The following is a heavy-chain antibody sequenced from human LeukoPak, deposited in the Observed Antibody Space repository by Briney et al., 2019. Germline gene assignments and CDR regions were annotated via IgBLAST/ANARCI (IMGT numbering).Heavy chain of an antibody. Sequence: GGSLRLSCAASGFTFSSYGMHWVRQAPGKGLEWVAFIRYDGSNKYYADSVKGRFTISRDNSKNTLYLQMNSLRAEDTAVYYCAKEVVIAAAGKNGNYWGQGTLVTVSS. CDR2: IRYDGSNK. CDR3: AKEVVIAAAGKNGNY. CDR1: GFTFSSYG. D-gene: IGHD6-13*01. V-gene: IGHV3-30*02. J-gene: IGHJ4*02.